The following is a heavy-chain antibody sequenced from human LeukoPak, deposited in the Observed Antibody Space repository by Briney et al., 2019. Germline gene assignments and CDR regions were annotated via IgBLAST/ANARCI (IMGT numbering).Heavy chain of an antibody. Sequence: PGRSLRLSCAASGFTFSSYGMHWVRQAPGKGLEWVAVISYDGSNKYYADSVKGRLTISRDNSKNTLYLQMNSLRAEDTAVYYCAKDRLKYSSGWYFYFQHWGQGTLVTVSS. CDR3: AKDRLKYSSGWYFYFQH. V-gene: IGHV3-30*18. CDR2: ISYDGSNK. CDR1: GFTFSSYG. D-gene: IGHD6-19*01. J-gene: IGHJ1*01.